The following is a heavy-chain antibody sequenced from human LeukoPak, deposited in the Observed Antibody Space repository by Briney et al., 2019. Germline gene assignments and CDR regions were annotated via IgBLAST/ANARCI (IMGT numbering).Heavy chain of an antibody. J-gene: IGHJ4*02. CDR2: MNPNSGNT. CDR3: ARGPRRYSSSWYVQNY. Sequence: ASVKVSCKASGYTFTSYDINWVRQAPGQGLEWMGWMNPNSGNTGYAQKFQGRVTMTRNTSISTAYMELSSLRSEDTAVYYCARGPRRYSSSWYVQNYWGQGTLVTVSS. V-gene: IGHV1-8*01. D-gene: IGHD6-13*01. CDR1: GYTFTSYD.